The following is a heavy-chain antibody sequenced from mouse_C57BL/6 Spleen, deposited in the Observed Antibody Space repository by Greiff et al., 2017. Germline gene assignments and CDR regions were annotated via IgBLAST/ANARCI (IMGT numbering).Heavy chain of an antibody. CDR1: GYAFSSYW. CDR3: ARASTVVPDY. CDR2: IYPGAGDT. J-gene: IGHJ2*01. V-gene: IGHV1-80*01. Sequence: QVQLQQSGAELVKPGASVKISCKASGYAFSSYWMNWVKQRPGKGLEWIGQIYPGAGDTKSNGKFKGKATLTADKSSSTAYMQLSSLTSDDSAVYFWARASTVVPDYWGQGTTLTVSS. D-gene: IGHD1-1*01.